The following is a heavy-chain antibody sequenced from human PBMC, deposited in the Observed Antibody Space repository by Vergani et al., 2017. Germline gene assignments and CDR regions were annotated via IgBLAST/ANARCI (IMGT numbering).Heavy chain of an antibody. CDR3: ARAKKSDDYYYYYYMDV. Sequence: EVQLLESGGNLVQPGGSLRLSCAASGFTFTNFAMTWVRQAPGEGLEWVSGISGSGGFTYYADSVKGRFTISRDNSKNSLYLQMNSLRAEDTAVYYCARAKKSDDYYYYYYMDVWGKGTTVTVSS. CDR1: GFTFTNFA. J-gene: IGHJ6*03. V-gene: IGHV3-23*01. CDR2: ISGSGGFT.